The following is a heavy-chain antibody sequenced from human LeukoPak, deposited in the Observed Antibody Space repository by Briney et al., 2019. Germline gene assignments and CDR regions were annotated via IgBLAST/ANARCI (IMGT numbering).Heavy chain of an antibody. D-gene: IGHD2-2*02. CDR1: GGTFSSYA. CDR2: IIPIFGTA. V-gene: IGHV1-69*05. J-gene: IGHJ3*02. Sequence: SVKVSCKASGGTFSSYAISWVRQAPGQGLEWMGGIIPIFGTANYAQKFQGRVTITTDESTSTAYMELSSLRSEDTAVYYCAREGIVVVPAAIRGPHDAFDIWGQGTMVTVSS. CDR3: AREGIVVVPAAIRGPHDAFDI.